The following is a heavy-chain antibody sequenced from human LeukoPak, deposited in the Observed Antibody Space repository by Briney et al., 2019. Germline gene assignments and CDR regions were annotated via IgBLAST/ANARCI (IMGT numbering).Heavy chain of an antibody. CDR3: AKDFFSSSWPYYFDY. Sequence: GGSLRLSCAASGFTFINAWMSRVRQAPGKGLEWVTFIRYDGNTKYYADSVKGRFTISRDNSNNTLFLQMNSLRAEDTAVYYCAKDFFSSSWPYYFDYWGQGTLVTVSS. CDR1: GFTFINAW. D-gene: IGHD2-2*01. V-gene: IGHV3-30*02. J-gene: IGHJ4*02. CDR2: IRYDGNTK.